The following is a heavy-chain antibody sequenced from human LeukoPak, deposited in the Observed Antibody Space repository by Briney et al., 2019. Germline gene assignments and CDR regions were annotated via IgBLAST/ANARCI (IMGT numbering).Heavy chain of an antibody. V-gene: IGHV1-2*06. D-gene: IGHD3-10*01. J-gene: IGHJ4*02. Sequence: ASVKVSCKASGYTFTGYYLYWVRQAPGQGREWMGRINHNSGDSNYAQKFQGRVTMTRDTSISTAYMELRRLRSDDTAVYYCVTYYYGSGSYYGGDYFDYWGQGTLVTVSS. CDR2: INHNSGDS. CDR3: VTYYYGSGSYYGGDYFDY. CDR1: GYTFTGYY.